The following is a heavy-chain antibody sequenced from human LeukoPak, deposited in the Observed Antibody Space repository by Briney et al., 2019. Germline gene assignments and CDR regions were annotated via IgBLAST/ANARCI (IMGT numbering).Heavy chain of an antibody. CDR2: INPNSGGT. J-gene: IGHJ2*01. V-gene: IGHV1-2*04. D-gene: IGHD7-27*01. CDR3: ARCWGPDWYFDL. Sequence: ASVKVSCKASGYTFTGYYIHWVRQAPGQGLEWMGWINPNSGGTNYAQKFQGWVTMTRDTSISTAYMELSRLRSDDTAVYYCARCWGPDWYFDLWGRGTLVTVSS. CDR1: GYTFTGYY.